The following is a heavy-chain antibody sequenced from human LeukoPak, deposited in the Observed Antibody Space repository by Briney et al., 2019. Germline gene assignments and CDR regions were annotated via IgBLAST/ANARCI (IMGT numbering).Heavy chain of an antibody. V-gene: IGHV4-34*01. Sequence: SETLSLTCAVYGGAFSGYYWSCIREPPGRGLEWIGEINHSGNPYYNPSLKSRVRISVDASKNQFSLKLNSVTAADAAVYYWARGPVYCSGGGCYSTIIDYWGQGTLVTVSS. J-gene: IGHJ4*02. CDR1: GGAFSGYY. CDR2: INHSGNP. CDR3: ARGPVYCSGGGCYSTIIDY. D-gene: IGHD2-15*01.